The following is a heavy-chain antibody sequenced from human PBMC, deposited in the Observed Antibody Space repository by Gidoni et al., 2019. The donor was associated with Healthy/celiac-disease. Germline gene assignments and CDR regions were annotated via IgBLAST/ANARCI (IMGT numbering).Heavy chain of an antibody. CDR3: ARDHPWFGELLSYGSVDY. V-gene: IGHV1-18*01. J-gene: IGHJ4*02. CDR1: GYTVTSYG. D-gene: IGHD3-10*01. Sequence: QVQLVQSGAEVKKPGASVKVSCKDSGYTVTSYGISWVRQAPGQGLEWMGWISAYNGNTNYAQKLQGRVTMTTDTSTSTAYMELRSLGSDDTAVYYCARDHPWFGELLSYGSVDYWGQGTLVTVSS. CDR2: ISAYNGNT.